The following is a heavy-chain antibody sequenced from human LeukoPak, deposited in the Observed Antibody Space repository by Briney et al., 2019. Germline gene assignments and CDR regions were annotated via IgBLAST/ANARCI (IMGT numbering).Heavy chain of an antibody. CDR3: ARRRYYDFWSGPFDP. Sequence: GASVKVSCKASGYTFTGYYMHWVRQAPGQGLEWMGWINPNSGGTNYAQKFQGRVTITADESTSTAYMELSSLRSEDTAVYYCARRRYYDFWSGPFDPWGQGTLVTVSS. CDR1: GYTFTGYY. J-gene: IGHJ5*02. CDR2: INPNSGGT. V-gene: IGHV1-2*02. D-gene: IGHD3-3*01.